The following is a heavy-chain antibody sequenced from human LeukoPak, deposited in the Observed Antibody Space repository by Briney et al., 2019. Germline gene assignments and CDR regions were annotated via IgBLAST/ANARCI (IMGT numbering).Heavy chain of an antibody. V-gene: IGHV4-34*01. D-gene: IGHD3-10*01. CDR3: ARGILLWFGETQFDY. CDR1: GGSFSGYY. CDR2: INHSGST. J-gene: IGHJ4*02. Sequence: SETLSLTCAVYGGSFSGYYWSWIRQPPGKGLEGIGEINHSGSTNYNPSLKSRVTISVDTSKNQFSLKLSSVTAADTAVYYCARGILLWFGETQFDYWGQGTLVTVSS.